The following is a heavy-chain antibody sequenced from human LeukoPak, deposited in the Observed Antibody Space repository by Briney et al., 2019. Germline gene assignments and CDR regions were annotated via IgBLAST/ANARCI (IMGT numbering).Heavy chain of an antibody. J-gene: IGHJ5*02. D-gene: IGHD3-10*01. V-gene: IGHV4-39*07. CDR3: ARGVFPYGSGSHHPPPRLGHWFDP. Sequence: SETLSLTCTVSGGSISSSSYYWGWIRQPPGKGLEWIGSIYYSGSTYYNPSLKSRVTISVDTSKNQFSLKLSSVTAADTAVYYCARGVFPYGSGSHHPPPRLGHWFDPWGQGTLVTVSS. CDR2: IYYSGST. CDR1: GGSISSSSYY.